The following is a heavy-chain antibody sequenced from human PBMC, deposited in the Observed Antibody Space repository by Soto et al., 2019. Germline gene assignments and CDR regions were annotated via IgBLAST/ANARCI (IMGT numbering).Heavy chain of an antibody. CDR3: ARRVDCSGGSCYADY. CDR1: GYTFTDYG. Sequence: QVQLVQSGAEVKEPGASVKVSCKAFGYTFTDYGITWVRQAPGQGLDWMGWINADNGNTNFAQRVQGRVTMTTDTSTNTAYTELRSLTYDDTAMYFCARRVDCSGGSCYADYWGQGTLVSVSS. CDR2: INADNGNT. V-gene: IGHV1-18*01. J-gene: IGHJ4*02. D-gene: IGHD2-15*01.